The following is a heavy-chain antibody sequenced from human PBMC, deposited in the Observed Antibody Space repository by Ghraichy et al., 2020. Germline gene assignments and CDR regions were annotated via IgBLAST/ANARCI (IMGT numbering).Heavy chain of an antibody. V-gene: IGHV3-30-3*01. CDR2: ISYDGSNK. CDR1: GFTFSSYA. CDR3: ARVLSSGWFELDY. J-gene: IGHJ4*02. D-gene: IGHD6-19*01. Sequence: LSLTCAASGFTFSSYAMHWVRQAPGKGLEWVAVISYDGSNKYYADSVKGRFTISRDNSKNTLYLQMNSLRAEDTAVYYCARVLSSGWFELDYWGQGTLVTVSS.